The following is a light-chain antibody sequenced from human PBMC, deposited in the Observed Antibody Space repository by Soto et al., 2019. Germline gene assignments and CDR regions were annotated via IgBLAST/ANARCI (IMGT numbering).Light chain of an antibody. CDR1: SSDVGGYNY. Sequence: QSALTQPPSASGSPGQSVTISCTGTSSDVGGYNYVSWYQQHPGKAPKVIIYEVSKRPSGVPDRFSCSKSGSTASLTVSGLQAEDEADYYCSSYAVTNIFVFGTGTKVTVL. V-gene: IGLV2-8*01. CDR2: EVS. J-gene: IGLJ1*01. CDR3: SSYAVTNIFV.